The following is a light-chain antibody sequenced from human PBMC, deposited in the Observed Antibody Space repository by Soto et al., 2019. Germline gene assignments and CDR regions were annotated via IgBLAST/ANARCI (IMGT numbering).Light chain of an antibody. CDR2: KAS. J-gene: IGKJ1*01. Sequence: DIQMTQSPSTLSASVGDRVTITCRASQSISSWLAWYQQKPGKAPKLLIYKASSLESGDPSRFSGSGSGTEFTLTNSSLQPDDFATYSCQQYNSYWTFDQGTKVEMK. CDR1: QSISSW. CDR3: QQYNSYWT. V-gene: IGKV1-5*03.